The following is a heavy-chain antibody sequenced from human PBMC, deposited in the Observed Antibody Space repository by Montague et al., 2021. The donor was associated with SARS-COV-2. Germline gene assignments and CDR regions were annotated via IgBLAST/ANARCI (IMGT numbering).Heavy chain of an antibody. CDR3: ARTSRGSRYFYGVDV. CDR1: GDSISDYY. D-gene: IGHD3-10*01. V-gene: IGHV4-59*01. Sequence: SETLSLTCTVSGDSISDYYWSWMRQPPAMRLQGIGYIFRRRGTTYNHPLNSRVIIKLDTSTSQFSLRLSTVTAAATATYYCARTSRGSRYFYGVDVWGQGTTVTVSS. CDR2: IFRRRGT. J-gene: IGHJ6*02.